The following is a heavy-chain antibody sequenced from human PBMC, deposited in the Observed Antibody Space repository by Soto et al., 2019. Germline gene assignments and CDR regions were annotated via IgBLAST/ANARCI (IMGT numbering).Heavy chain of an antibody. CDR2: IWYDGSNK. CDR1: GFTFSSYG. Sequence: QVQLVESGGGVVQPGRSLRLSCAASGFTFSSYGMHWVRQAPGKGLEWVAVIWYDGSNKYYADSVKGRFTISRDNSKNTLYLQMNSLRAEDTAVYYCARDPRGSSGFDYWGQGTLVTVSS. D-gene: IGHD6-19*01. V-gene: IGHV3-33*01. J-gene: IGHJ4*02. CDR3: ARDPRGSSGFDY.